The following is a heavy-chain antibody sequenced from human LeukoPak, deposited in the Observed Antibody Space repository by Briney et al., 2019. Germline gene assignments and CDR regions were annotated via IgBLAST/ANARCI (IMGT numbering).Heavy chain of an antibody. V-gene: IGHV3-21*01. J-gene: IGHJ4*02. D-gene: IGHD4-17*01. CDR3: ARDPTPGDPPHY. CDR1: GFTFSSYS. CDR2: ISSSSSYI. Sequence: GGSLRLSCAASGFTFSSYSMNWVRQAPGKGLDWVSSISSSSSYIYYADSVKGRFTISRDNAKNSLYLQMNSLRAEDTAVYYCARDPTPGDPPHYWGQGTLVTVSS.